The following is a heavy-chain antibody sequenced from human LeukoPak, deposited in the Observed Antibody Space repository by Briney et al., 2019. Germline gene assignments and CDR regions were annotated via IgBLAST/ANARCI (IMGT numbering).Heavy chain of an antibody. Sequence: SETLSLTCTVSGGSISSYYWSWIRQPPGKGLEWIGYIYYSGSTNYNPSLKSRVTISVDTSKNQFSLKLSSVTAADTAVYYCATGAVGAYNWFDPWGQGTLVTVSS. CDR2: IYYSGST. J-gene: IGHJ5*02. CDR3: ATGAVGAYNWFDP. V-gene: IGHV4-59*08. CDR1: GGSISSYY. D-gene: IGHD3-16*01.